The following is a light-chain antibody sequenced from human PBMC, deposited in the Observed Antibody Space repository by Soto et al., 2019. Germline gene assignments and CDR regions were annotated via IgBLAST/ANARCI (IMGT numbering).Light chain of an antibody. Sequence: IQLTQSPSSLSASVGDRVTITCRASQAISSLLVWYQQIPGRAPKLLLSAASTLHSGVPSRFSGSGSGTDFTLTIASLQPEDFATYYCQQRHSYPITFGQGTRLEIK. V-gene: IGKV1-9*01. CDR1: QAISSL. CDR2: AAS. J-gene: IGKJ5*01. CDR3: QQRHSYPIT.